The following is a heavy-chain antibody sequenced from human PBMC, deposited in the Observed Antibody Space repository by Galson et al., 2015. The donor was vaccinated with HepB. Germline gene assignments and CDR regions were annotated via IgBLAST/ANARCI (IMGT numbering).Heavy chain of an antibody. D-gene: IGHD4-17*01. Sequence: LRLSCAVSGFALSSYSMNWVRQAPGKGLEWVSHINSRGSSIYYADSVKGRFTVSSDNAKNSLYLQMNSLRAEDTAVYYCTRDTDYGDHVPNYRYYYGMDVWGQGTTVTVSS. J-gene: IGHJ6*02. CDR3: TRDTDYGDHVPNYRYYYGMDV. CDR1: GFALSSYS. CDR2: INSRGSSI. V-gene: IGHV3-48*03.